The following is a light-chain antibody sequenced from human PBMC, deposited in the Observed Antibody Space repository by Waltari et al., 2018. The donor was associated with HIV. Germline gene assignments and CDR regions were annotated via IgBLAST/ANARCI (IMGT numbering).Light chain of an antibody. CDR2: VVT. Sequence: DMQMTLSSSSLSAPVRHNVTITCRARQTIITYLHWYQQKPGKAPQLLISVVTSLQSGVPSRFSGSGSWTDFTLTISSLQPEDFATYYCQQSYSIPWTFGQGTKVEIK. J-gene: IGKJ1*01. CDR1: QTIITY. CDR3: QQSYSIPWT. V-gene: IGKV1-39*01.